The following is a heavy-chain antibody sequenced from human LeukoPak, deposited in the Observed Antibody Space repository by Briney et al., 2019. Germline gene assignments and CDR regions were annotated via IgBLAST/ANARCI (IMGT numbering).Heavy chain of an antibody. V-gene: IGHV3-30*19. CDR1: GLTFNNHA. CDR2: ILYHGDIT. D-gene: IGHD3-10*01. CDR3: ARDSTYYYDSGSSGPHYFDF. Sequence: GRSLRLSCAASGLTFNNHAMHWVRQAPGKGLEWVALILYHGDITYYADSVKGRFTLSRDNSKTTPFLQLNSLRAEDTAVYYCARDSTYYYDSGSSGPHYFDFWGQGTLVTVSS. J-gene: IGHJ4*02.